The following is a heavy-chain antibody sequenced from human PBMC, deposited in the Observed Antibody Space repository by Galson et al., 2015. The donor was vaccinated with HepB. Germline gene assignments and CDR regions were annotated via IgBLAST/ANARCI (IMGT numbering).Heavy chain of an antibody. D-gene: IGHD5-12*01. CDR1: GYTFTHYW. Sequence: QSGAEVKKPGESLRISCKGSGYTFTHYWIDWVRQMPGKGLEWMGIIYPSDSDIRYSPSFQGQVTISADTPISTAYLQWSRLKASDTAMYYCARQSLRSGYSGYDPFDYWGQGTLVTVSS. V-gene: IGHV5-51*01. J-gene: IGHJ4*02. CDR3: ARQSLRSGYSGYDPFDY. CDR2: IYPSDSDI.